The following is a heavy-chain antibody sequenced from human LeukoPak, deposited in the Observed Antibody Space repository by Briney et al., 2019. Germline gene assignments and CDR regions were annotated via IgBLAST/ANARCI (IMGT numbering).Heavy chain of an antibody. D-gene: IGHD4-11*01. Sequence: SQTLSLTCTVSGGSISSGSYYWGWIRQPPGKGLEWIGSIYYSGSTYYNPSLKSRVTISVDTSKNQFSLKLSSVPAADTAVYYCARPGLHEAFDIWGQGTMVTVSS. J-gene: IGHJ3*02. V-gene: IGHV4-39*01. CDR1: GGSISSGSYY. CDR3: ARPGLHEAFDI. CDR2: IYYSGST.